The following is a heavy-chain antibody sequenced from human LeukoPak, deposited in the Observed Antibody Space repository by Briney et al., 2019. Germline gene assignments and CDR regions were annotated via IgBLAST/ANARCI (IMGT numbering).Heavy chain of an antibody. CDR1: GFTFSSYW. CDR3: AREGDTANFDY. D-gene: IGHD5-18*01. CDR2: INSDGSST. Sequence: WSLRLSCAASGFTFSSYWMHWVRQAPGKGLVWVSRINSDGSSTSYADSVKGRFTISRDNAKNTLYLQMNSLRAEDTAVYYCAREGDTANFDYWGQGTLVTVSS. V-gene: IGHV3-74*01. J-gene: IGHJ4*02.